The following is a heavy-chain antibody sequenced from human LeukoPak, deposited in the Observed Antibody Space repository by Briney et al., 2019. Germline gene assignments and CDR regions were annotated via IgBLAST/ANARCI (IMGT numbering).Heavy chain of an antibody. J-gene: IGHJ4*02. CDR3: ARGSGGYYYDSSGYYYLDYFDY. Sequence: SETLSLTCTVSGGSISSSSYYWGWIRQPPGKGLEWIGSIYYSGSTYYNPSLKCRVTISVDTSKNQFSLKLSSVTAADTAVYYCARGSGGYYYDSSGYYYLDYFDYWGQGTLVTVSS. CDR2: IYYSGST. V-gene: IGHV4-39*07. CDR1: GGSISSSSYY. D-gene: IGHD3-22*01.